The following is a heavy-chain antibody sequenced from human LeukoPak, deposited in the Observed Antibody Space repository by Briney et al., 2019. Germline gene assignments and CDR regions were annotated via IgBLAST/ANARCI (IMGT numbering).Heavy chain of an antibody. Sequence: PSETLSLTCAVYGGSFSGYYWSWIRQPPGKGLEWIGEINHSGSTNYNPSLKSRVTISVDTSKNQFSLKLSSVTAADTAVYYCARSGSSGMDVWGQGTTVTVSS. CDR2: INHSGST. J-gene: IGHJ6*02. CDR1: GGSFSGYY. CDR3: ARSGSSGMDV. D-gene: IGHD1-26*01. V-gene: IGHV4-34*01.